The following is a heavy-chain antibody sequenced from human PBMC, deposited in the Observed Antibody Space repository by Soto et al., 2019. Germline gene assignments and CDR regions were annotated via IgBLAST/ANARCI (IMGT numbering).Heavy chain of an antibody. CDR2: ISYDGINK. D-gene: IGHD2-2*01. CDR1: GFTFSSYA. J-gene: IGHJ4*02. Sequence: QVQLVESGGGVVQPGRSLRLSCAASGFTFSSYAMHWVRQAPGKGLEWVAVISYDGINKYYADSVEGRFTISRDNSKNTLYLQMNSLRAEDTAVYYCARDAARTMPYYFDYWGQGTVVTVAS. CDR3: ARDAARTMPYYFDY. V-gene: IGHV3-30-3*01.